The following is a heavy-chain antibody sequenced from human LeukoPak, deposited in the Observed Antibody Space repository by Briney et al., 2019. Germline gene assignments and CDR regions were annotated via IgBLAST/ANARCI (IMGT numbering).Heavy chain of an antibody. CDR1: GFTFSNYA. CDR3: AKGVIGGRRDYFSYFDY. J-gene: IGHJ4*02. Sequence: QPGGSLRLSCAASGFTFSNYAMSWVRQGPGKGLEWVSAISGGGGNTYYADSVKGRFTISRDNSKNTLYLQMDSLRVDDTAVYYCAKGVIGGRRDYFSYFDYWGQGILVTVSS. V-gene: IGHV3-23*01. D-gene: IGHD2-21*01. CDR2: ISGGGGNT.